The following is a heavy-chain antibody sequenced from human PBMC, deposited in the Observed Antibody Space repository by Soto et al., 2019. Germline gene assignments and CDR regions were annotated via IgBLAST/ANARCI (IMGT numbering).Heavy chain of an antibody. Sequence: SLTCDVSGGSISTSSWWSCVRQPPGKGLEWIGEIYHSGRTNYNPSLKSRVTISVDKSKNQFSLKLSSVTAAATAVYYCARGNSKKYCSSTSCSGSGSSWGIWGQGTMVTVSS. D-gene: IGHD2-2*01. CDR3: ARGNSKKYCSSTSCSGSGSSWGI. CDR2: IYHSGRT. CDR1: GGSISTSSW. J-gene: IGHJ3*02. V-gene: IGHV4-4*02.